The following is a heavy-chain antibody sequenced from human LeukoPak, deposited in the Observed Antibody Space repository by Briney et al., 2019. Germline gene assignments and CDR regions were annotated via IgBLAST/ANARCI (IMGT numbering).Heavy chain of an antibody. J-gene: IGHJ4*02. CDR1: GFTFNNAW. CDR2: IKSKTDGGTT. Sequence: GGSLRLSCAASGFTFNNAWMSWVRQAPGKGLEWVGRIKSKTDGGTTDYAAPVKGRFTISRDDSKNTLYLQMNSLKTAGTAVYYCTTPNHDILTGYYNYWGQGTLVTVSS. CDR3: TTPNHDILTGYYNY. D-gene: IGHD3-9*01. V-gene: IGHV3-15*01.